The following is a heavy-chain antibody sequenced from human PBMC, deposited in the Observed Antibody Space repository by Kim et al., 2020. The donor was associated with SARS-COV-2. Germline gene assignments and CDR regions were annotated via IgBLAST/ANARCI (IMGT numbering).Heavy chain of an antibody. V-gene: IGHV4-59*08. J-gene: IGHJ2*01. D-gene: IGHD5-12*01. CDR3: ARHGGARWLQSTSWYFDL. Sequence: KSRVTISVDTSKNQFSRKLSSVTAADTAVYYCARHGGARWLQSTSWYFDLWGRGTLVTVSS.